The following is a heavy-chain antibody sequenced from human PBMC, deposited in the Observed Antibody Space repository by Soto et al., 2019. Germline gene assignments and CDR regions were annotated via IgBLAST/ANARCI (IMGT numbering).Heavy chain of an antibody. V-gene: IGHV1-69*01. Sequence: QVHLVQSGAEVKKPGSSVRVSCKTSGGTFSDLAFSWVRQAPRQGLEWVGGIIPLFGAPNYAREFQGRVTSSADESSSTVYMELRSLRSEDTAVYYWASERVAEMATGGYFDNWGQGTLVTVSS. CDR2: IIPLFGAP. CDR3: ASERVAEMATGGYFDN. J-gene: IGHJ4*02. CDR1: GGTFSDLA. D-gene: IGHD5-12*01.